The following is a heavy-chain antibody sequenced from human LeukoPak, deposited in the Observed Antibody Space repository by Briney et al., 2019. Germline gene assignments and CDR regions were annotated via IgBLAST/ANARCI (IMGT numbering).Heavy chain of an antibody. V-gene: IGHV4-34*01. D-gene: IGHD2-8*01. CDR1: GGSFSGYY. CDR3: ARGTTYCTNGVCYPGFDY. CDR2: INHSGST. Sequence: SETLSLTCAVYGGSFSGYYWSWIRQPPGKGLEWIGEINHSGSTNYNPSLKSRVTISVDTSKNQFSLKLSSVTAADTAVYYCARGTTYCTNGVCYPGFDYWGQGTLVTVSS. J-gene: IGHJ4*02.